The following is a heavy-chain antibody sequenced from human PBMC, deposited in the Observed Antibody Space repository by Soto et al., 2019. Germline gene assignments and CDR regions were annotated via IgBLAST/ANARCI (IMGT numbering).Heavy chain of an antibody. J-gene: IGHJ6*02. CDR2: INPNSGGT. V-gene: IGHV1-2*04. Sequence: ASVKVSCKASGYTFTGYYMHWVRQAPGQGLEWMGWINPNSGGTNYAQKFQGWVTMTRDTSISTAYMELSRLRSDDTAVYYCARDREATVTTSTSYYGMDVWGQGTTVTVSS. CDR1: GYTFTGYY. D-gene: IGHD4-4*01. CDR3: ARDREATVTTSTSYYGMDV.